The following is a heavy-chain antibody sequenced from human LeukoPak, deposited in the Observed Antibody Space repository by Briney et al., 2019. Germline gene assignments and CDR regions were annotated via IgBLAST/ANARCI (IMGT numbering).Heavy chain of an antibody. CDR2: ISYDGRNK. J-gene: IGHJ4*02. D-gene: IGHD1-14*01. CDR1: GFTISSYA. V-gene: IGHV3-30*14. Sequence: GGSLRLSCTVSGFTISSYAMHWVRQAPGKGLERVAVISYDGRNKYNGDSLKGRFTISRDESKKTLYLQMNSLRVEDTAVYYCARDRGSLGGASGDYWGQGTLVTVSS. CDR3: ARDRGSLGGASGDY.